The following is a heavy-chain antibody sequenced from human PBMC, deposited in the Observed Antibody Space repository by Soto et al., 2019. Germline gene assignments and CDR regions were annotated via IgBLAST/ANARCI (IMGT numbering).Heavy chain of an antibody. CDR2: ISYDGSNK. J-gene: IGHJ3*01. D-gene: IGHD2-21*02. Sequence: GGSLRLSCAASGFTFSSYDMHWVRQAPGKGLEWVAVISYDGSNKYYADSVKGRFTISRDNSKNTLYLQMNSLRAEDTAVYYCARLPPAKVVTPFWGQGTMVTVSS. CDR3: ARLPPAKVVTPF. CDR1: GFTFSSYD. V-gene: IGHV3-30*03.